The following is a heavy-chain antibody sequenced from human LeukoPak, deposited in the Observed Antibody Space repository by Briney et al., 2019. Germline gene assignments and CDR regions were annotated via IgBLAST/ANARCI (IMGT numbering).Heavy chain of an antibody. CDR3: ARDDTDGEEYFQH. Sequence: SETLSLTCTVSGGSISSDYWSWIRQPPGKGLEWIGYIYYSGSTNYNPSLKSRVTISVDTSKNQFSLKLSSVTAADTAVYYCARDDTDGEEYFQHWGQGTLVTVSS. D-gene: IGHD3-10*01. V-gene: IGHV4-59*01. CDR1: GGSISSDY. CDR2: IYYSGST. J-gene: IGHJ1*01.